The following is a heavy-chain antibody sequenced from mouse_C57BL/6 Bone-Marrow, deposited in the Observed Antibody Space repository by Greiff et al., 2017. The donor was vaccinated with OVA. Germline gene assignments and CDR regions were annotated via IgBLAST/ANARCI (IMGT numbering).Heavy chain of an antibody. Sequence: VQLQQSDAELVKPGASVKISCKVSGYTFTDYTIHWMKQRPEQGLEWIGYIYPRDGSTKYNEKFKGKATLTADKSSSTAYMQLNSLTSEDAAVYFCANFYYGIYVEAMDYWGQGTSVTVSS. CDR3: ANFYYGIYVEAMDY. D-gene: IGHD2-1*01. V-gene: IGHV1-78*01. J-gene: IGHJ4*01. CDR2: IYPRDGST. CDR1: GYTFTDYT.